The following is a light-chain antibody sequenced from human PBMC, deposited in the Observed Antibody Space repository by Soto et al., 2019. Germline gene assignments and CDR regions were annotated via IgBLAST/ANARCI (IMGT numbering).Light chain of an antibody. CDR2: AVS. J-gene: IGKJ5*01. CDR1: QVISNY. CDR3: QKYNSDPLT. Sequence: DVPMTQSPSSLSVSVGDRVTITCRASQVISNYLAWYQQKPGKPPQLLIYAVSTLQSGVPSRFSGSASGTEFTLTISSLQPEDVATYYCQKYNSDPLTFGQGTRLE. V-gene: IGKV1-27*01.